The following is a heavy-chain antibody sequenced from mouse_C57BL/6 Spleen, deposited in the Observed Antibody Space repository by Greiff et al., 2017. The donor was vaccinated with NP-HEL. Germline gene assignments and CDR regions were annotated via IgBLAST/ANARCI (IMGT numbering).Heavy chain of an antibody. J-gene: IGHJ3*01. CDR3: ARSRDGYWFAY. V-gene: IGHV1-82*01. Sequence: QVQLQQSGPELVKPGASVKISCKASGYAFSSSWMNWVKQRPGKGLEWIGRIYPGDGDTNYNGKFKGKATLTADKSSSTAYMQLSSLTSEDFAVYFCARSRDGYWFAYWGQGTLVTVSA. CDR2: IYPGDGDT. CDR1: GYAFSSSW. D-gene: IGHD2-3*01.